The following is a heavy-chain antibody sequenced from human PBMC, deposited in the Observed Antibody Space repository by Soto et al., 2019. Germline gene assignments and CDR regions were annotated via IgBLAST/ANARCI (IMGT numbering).Heavy chain of an antibody. CDR2: ISSSGGTT. CDR3: EKDVKTTVARAYDY. Sequence: GSLRRSGAASGFTFSNYAMTWVRQAPGKGPEWVSVISSSGGTTYYSDSVKGRFTISRDNSKNTLFLQMNSLRVEDTAVYYCEKDVKTTVARAYDYWGQGTLVTVSS. CDR1: GFTFSNYA. D-gene: IGHD4-17*01. V-gene: IGHV3-23*01. J-gene: IGHJ4*02.